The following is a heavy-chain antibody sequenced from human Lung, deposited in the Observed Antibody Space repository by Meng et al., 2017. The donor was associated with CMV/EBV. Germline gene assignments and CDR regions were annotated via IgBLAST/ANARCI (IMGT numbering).Heavy chain of an antibody. D-gene: IGHD7-27*01. CDR2: IHYDTGET. CDR3: ARDDNWGPDY. Sequence: ASXXVSCKASGYTFAGHYLHWLRQAPGQGLEWMAWIHYDTGETNYAQNFHGRVTVTRDTSIKTVYMELRSLRPDNTAMYYCARDDNWGPDYWGQGKLV. V-gene: IGHV1-2*02. CDR1: GYTFAGHY. J-gene: IGHJ4*02.